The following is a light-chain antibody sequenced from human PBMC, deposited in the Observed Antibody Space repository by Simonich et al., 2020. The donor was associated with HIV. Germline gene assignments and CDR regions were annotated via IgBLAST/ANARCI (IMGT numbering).Light chain of an antibody. CDR2: KAS. CDR1: QSISSW. Sequence: DIQMTQSPSTLSASVGDRVTITCRASQSISSWLAGYQQNPGKAPKLLIYKASSLESGVPSRFSGSGSGTKFTLTISRLEPEDFAVYYCQQYGSSPPMVLFGQGTKVEIK. CDR3: QQYGSSPPMVL. V-gene: IGKV1-5*03. J-gene: IGKJ1*01.